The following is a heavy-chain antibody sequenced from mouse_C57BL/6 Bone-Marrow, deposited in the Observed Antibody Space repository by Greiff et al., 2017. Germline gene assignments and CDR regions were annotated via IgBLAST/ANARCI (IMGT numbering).Heavy chain of an antibody. CDR2: IYPGGGYT. Sequence: QVQLQQSGAELVRPGTSVKMSCKASGYTFTNYWIGWAKQRPGHGLEWIGDIYPGGGYTNYNEKFKGKATLTADKSSSTAYMQCSSLTSEDSAIYYCAREEYYGSRDYWGQGTTLTVSS. J-gene: IGHJ2*01. V-gene: IGHV1-63*01. CDR1: GYTFTNYW. D-gene: IGHD1-1*01. CDR3: AREEYYGSRDY.